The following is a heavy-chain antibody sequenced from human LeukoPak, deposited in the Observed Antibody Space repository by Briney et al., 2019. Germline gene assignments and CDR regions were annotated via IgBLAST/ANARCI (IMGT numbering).Heavy chain of an antibody. CDR3: ARGRFGSVVVPFDY. D-gene: IGHD3-22*01. CDR1: GFTFSSYD. J-gene: IGHJ4*02. Sequence: GGSLRLSCAASGFTFSSYDMHWVRQATGKGLEWDSAIGTAGDTYYPGSVKGRFTISRENAKNSLYLQMNSLRAGDTAVYYCARGRFGSVVVPFDYWGQGTLVTVSS. CDR2: IGTAGDT. V-gene: IGHV3-13*01.